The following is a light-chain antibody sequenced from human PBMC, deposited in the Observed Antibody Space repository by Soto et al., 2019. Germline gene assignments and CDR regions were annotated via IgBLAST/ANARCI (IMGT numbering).Light chain of an antibody. J-gene: IGKJ1*01. CDR3: QQYSSSRT. V-gene: IGKV3-20*01. CDR2: GGS. CDR1: QSVSSNH. Sequence: DIVLTQSPGTLSLSPGERATLSCRASQSVSSNHLAWYQQKPGQAPRLLIYGGSSRATGIPVRFSGSGSETDFTLTITRLEPEDFAVYYCQQYSSSRTFGQGTK.